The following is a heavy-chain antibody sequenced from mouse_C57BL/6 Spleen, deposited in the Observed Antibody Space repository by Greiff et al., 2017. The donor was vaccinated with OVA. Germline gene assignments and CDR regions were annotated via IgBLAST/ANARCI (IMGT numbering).Heavy chain of an antibody. Sequence: EVKLVESGEGLVKPGGSLKLSCAASGFTFSSYAMSWVRQTPEKRLEWVAYISSGGDYIYYADTVKGRFTISRDNARNTLYLQMSSLKSEDTAMYYCTIDPFYGSYIDVWGTGTTVTVSS. CDR3: TIDPFYGSYIDV. CDR1: GFTFSSYA. J-gene: IGHJ1*03. V-gene: IGHV5-9-1*02. CDR2: ISSGGDYI. D-gene: IGHD1-1*01.